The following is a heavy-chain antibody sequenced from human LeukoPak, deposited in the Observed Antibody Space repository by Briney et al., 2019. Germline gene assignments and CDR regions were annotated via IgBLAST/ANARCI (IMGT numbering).Heavy chain of an antibody. CDR2: ISGSGGST. D-gene: IGHD3-22*01. CDR1: GFTFSSYA. J-gene: IGHJ4*02. CDR3: AKDTGDSTYYYDSSSYEGYYFDY. V-gene: IGHV3-23*01. Sequence: GGSLRLSCAASGFTFSSYAMSWVRQAPGKGLEWVSAISGSGGSTYYADSVKGRFTISRDNSKNTLYLQMNSLRAEDTAVYYCAKDTGDSTYYYDSSSYEGYYFDYWGQGTLVTVSS.